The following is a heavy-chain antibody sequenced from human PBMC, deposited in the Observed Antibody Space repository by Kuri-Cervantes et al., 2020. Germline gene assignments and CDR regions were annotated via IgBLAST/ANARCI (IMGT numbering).Heavy chain of an antibody. D-gene: IGHD1-26*01. V-gene: IGHV3-30*03. CDR1: GFTFSSYG. CDR2: ISYDGSNR. Sequence: GGSLRLSCAASGFTFSSYGMHWVRQAPGKGLEWVAVISYDGSNRCYADSVKGRFTISRDNSKNTLYLQMNSLRAEDTAVYYCARVELSPYYYYYYGMDVWGQGTTVTVSS. CDR3: ARVELSPYYYYYYGMDV. J-gene: IGHJ6*02.